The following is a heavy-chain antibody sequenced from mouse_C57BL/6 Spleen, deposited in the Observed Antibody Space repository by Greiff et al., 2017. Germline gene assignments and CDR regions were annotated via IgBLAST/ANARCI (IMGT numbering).Heavy chain of an antibody. CDR3: AFTTVVGMDY. CDR2: INPSTGGT. CDR1: GYSFTGYY. Sequence: VQLQQSGPELVKPGASVKISCKASGYSFTGYYMNWVKQSPEKSLEWIGEINPSTGGTTYNQKFKAKATLTVDKSSSTAYMQLKSLTSEDSAVYYCAFTTVVGMDYWGQGTSVTVSS. J-gene: IGHJ4*01. V-gene: IGHV1-42*01. D-gene: IGHD1-1*01.